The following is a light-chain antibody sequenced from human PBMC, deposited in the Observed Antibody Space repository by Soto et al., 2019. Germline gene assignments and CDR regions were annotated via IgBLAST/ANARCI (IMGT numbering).Light chain of an antibody. Sequence: EIVMTQSPATLSASPGERATLSCRASQSVSSNLAWYQQKPGQAPRLLIYGASTRATGIPARFSGSGSGTEFTLTISSLQSEDFADYYCQQYNNWPPKYTFGQGTKLEIK. CDR2: GAS. J-gene: IGKJ2*01. CDR3: QQYNNWPPKYT. CDR1: QSVSSN. V-gene: IGKV3-15*01.